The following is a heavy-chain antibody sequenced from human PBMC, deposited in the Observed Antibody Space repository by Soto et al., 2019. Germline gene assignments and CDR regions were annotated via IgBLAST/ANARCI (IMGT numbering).Heavy chain of an antibody. CDR2: ISYSGTT. V-gene: IGHV4-59*01. J-gene: IGHJ4*02. CDR1: GVSISTYF. CDR3: ARSRYGAVTNPYYIDF. D-gene: IGHD4-17*01. Sequence: QVQLQESGPGLVKPSETLSLTCTVSGVSISTYFWSWIRQPPGKGLEYIGYISYSGTTNYNPSLKSRVTMAXXTXKXXFPLKLSSVTAADTAVYYCARSRYGAVTNPYYIDFWGQGTLVTVSS.